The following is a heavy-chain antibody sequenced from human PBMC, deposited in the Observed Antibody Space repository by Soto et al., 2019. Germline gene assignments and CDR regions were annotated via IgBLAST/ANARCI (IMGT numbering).Heavy chain of an antibody. Sequence: QAHLEQSGAEVKRPGAAVKVSCKASGYTFSDFDINWLRQASGQGPEWMGWMNAKSGDTFFAQRFQGKFNMTWVTSLGTAYMEVGSLTSDDTAMYYCARGNPFNYAGFDVWGQGTTVAVSS. V-gene: IGHV1-8*01. CDR1: GYTFSDFD. CDR3: ARGNPFNYAGFDV. D-gene: IGHD3-16*01. J-gene: IGHJ6*02. CDR2: MNAKSGDT.